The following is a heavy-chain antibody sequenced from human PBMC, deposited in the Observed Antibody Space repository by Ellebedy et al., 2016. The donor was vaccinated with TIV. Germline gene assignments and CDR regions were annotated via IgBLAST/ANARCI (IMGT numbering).Heavy chain of an antibody. CDR3: ARGYGDFDY. CDR1: GYTFTSYH. Sequence: ASVKVSCKTSGYTFTSYHIHWVRQAPGQGLEWLGIINPIGGSTTYAQKFQDRVTMTRDKSTSTVYMDLSSLRSDDTAIYYCARGYGDFDYWGQGTLVTVSS. D-gene: IGHD4/OR15-4a*01. CDR2: INPIGGST. J-gene: IGHJ4*02. V-gene: IGHV1-46*01.